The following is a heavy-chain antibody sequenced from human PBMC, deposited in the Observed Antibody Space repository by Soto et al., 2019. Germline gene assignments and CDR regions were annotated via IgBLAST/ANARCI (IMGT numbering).Heavy chain of an antibody. CDR3: ARLPTGYPNWFDP. J-gene: IGHJ5*02. V-gene: IGHV4-39*01. Sequence: QVQLQGSGPGLVRPSETLSLTCTVSGASISTNHHNWAWVRQPPGKGLEWMGNIHYRGDTYFNPSLGSRLSMSVDTSNNQFSLKLTSVTAADTAVYYCARLPTGYPNWFDPWGQGTLVTVSS. D-gene: IGHD3-9*01. CDR1: GASISTNHHN. CDR2: IHYRGDT.